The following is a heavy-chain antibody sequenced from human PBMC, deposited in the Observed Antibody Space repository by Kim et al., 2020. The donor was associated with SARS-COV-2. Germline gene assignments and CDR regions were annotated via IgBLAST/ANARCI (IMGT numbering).Heavy chain of an antibody. J-gene: IGHJ5*02. V-gene: IGHV3-48*02. CDR1: GFTFSSYS. D-gene: IGHD3-22*01. CDR2: ISSSSSTI. Sequence: GGSLRLSCAASGFTFSSYSMNWVRQAPGKGLEWVSYISSSSSTIYYADSVKGRFTISRDNAKNSLYLQMNSLRDEDTAVYYCASTYYDSSGYPPREWFEPWGQGTLVTVSS. CDR3: ASTYYDSSGYPPREWFEP.